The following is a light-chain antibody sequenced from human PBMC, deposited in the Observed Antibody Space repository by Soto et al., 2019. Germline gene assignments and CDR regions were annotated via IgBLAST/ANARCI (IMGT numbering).Light chain of an antibody. CDR2: DAS. V-gene: IGKV3-11*01. CDR3: QQRSNWIT. CDR1: QSVSSY. Sequence: EIVLTQSPATLSLSPGERATLSCRASQSVSSYLAWSQQKPGQAPRLLIYDASNRATGIPARFSGSGSGTYFTLTISSLEPEDFAVYYCQQRSNWITFGQGTRLEIK. J-gene: IGKJ5*01.